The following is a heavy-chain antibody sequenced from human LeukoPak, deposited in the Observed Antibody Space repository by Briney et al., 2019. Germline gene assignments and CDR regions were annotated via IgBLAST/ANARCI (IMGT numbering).Heavy chain of an antibody. V-gene: IGHV4-59*01. CDR2: IYYSGST. D-gene: IGHD6-19*01. J-gene: IGHJ4*02. Sequence: KPSETLSLTCTVSGGSINSYYWGWIRQPPGKGLEWIGYIYYSGSTNYNPSLKSRVTISVDTSKTQFSLKLSSVTAADTAVYYCARGGKQWPLDYWGQGTLVTVSS. CDR3: ARGGKQWPLDY. CDR1: GGSINSYY.